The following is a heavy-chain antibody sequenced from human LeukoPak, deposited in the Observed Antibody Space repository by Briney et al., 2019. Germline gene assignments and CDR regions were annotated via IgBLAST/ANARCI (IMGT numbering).Heavy chain of an antibody. V-gene: IGHV3-7*01. CDR2: IKQDGSEK. CDR3: ARDSETAVAGYDY. J-gene: IGHJ4*02. Sequence: PGGSLRLSCAASGFTFSSYSMNWVRQAPGKGLEWVANIKQDGSEKYYVDSVKGRSTISRDNAKNSLYLQMNSLRAEDTAVYYCARDSETAVAGYDYWGQGTLVTVSS. CDR1: GFTFSSYS. D-gene: IGHD6-19*01.